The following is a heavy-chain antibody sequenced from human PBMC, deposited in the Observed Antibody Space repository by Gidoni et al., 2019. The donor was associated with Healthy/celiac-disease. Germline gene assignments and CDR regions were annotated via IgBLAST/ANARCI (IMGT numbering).Heavy chain of an antibody. CDR3: ARLGVVPAASVVDY. V-gene: IGHV4-59*01. CDR1: GVSISSYY. CDR2: IYYSGST. J-gene: IGHJ4*02. Sequence: QVQLQESGPGLVKPSETLSLTCTVSGVSISSYYWSWIRQPPGKGLEWIGYIYYSGSTNYNPSLKSRVTISVDTSKNQFSLKLSSVTAADTAVYYCARLGVVPAASVVDYWGQGTLVTVSS. D-gene: IGHD2-2*01.